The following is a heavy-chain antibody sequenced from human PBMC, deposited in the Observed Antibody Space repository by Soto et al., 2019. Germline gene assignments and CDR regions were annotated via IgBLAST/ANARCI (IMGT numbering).Heavy chain of an antibody. V-gene: IGHV4-59*01. CDR1: GGSIISYY. CDR3: ARGGWSLDY. D-gene: IGHD2-15*01. CDR2: IHYSGST. Sequence: SETLSLTCSVSGGSIISYYWSWIRQPPGKGLEWIGYIHYSGSTEYNPSLKSRLTISVDTSKNQFSLKLSSVTAADTAVYYCARGGWSLDYWGQGTLVTVSS. J-gene: IGHJ4*02.